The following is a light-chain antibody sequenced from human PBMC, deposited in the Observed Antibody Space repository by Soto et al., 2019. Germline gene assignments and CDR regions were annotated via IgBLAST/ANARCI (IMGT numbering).Light chain of an antibody. CDR2: GAS. V-gene: IGKV3-20*01. J-gene: IGKJ1*01. CDR1: QSVSNNY. Sequence: ENVLTQSPGTLSLSSGERDKLPCRASQSVSNNYLAWYQQKPGQAPRLLIYGASNRATGIPDRFSGSGSGTDFTLTISRLEPEDFAVYYCQQYGSSGTFGQGTKVDIK. CDR3: QQYGSSGT.